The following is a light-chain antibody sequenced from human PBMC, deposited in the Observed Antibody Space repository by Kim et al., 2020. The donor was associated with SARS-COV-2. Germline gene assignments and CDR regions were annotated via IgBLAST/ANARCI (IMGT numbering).Light chain of an antibody. CDR1: STNFGAGID. J-gene: IGLJ1*01. CDR3: QSYDSSLSGSGV. V-gene: IGLV1-40*01. Sequence: VTMSRTGSSTNFGAGIDVPRYQQLPGTAAKLLIYGNSNRPSGVPDRFSGSKSGTSASRAITGLQAEDEADYYCQSYDSSLSGSGVFGTGTKVTVL. CDR2: GNS.